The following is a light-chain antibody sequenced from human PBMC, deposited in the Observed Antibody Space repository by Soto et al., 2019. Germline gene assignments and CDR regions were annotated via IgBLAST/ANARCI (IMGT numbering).Light chain of an antibody. J-gene: IGLJ3*02. CDR1: SSDIGGYTY. Sequence: QSALTQPASVSGSPGQSITISCTGTSSDIGGYTYVSWYQQHPGKAPKLMIYEVSNRPSGVSNRFSASKSDNTASLTISGLQAEDEADYYCSSYTSSSTWVFGGGTKLTVL. CDR2: EVS. CDR3: SSYTSSSTWV. V-gene: IGLV2-14*01.